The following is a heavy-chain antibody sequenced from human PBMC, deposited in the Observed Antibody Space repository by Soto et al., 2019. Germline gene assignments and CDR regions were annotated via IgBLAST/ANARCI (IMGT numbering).Heavy chain of an antibody. Sequence: PGGSLRLSCAAAGFTFSSNDMNWVRQAPGKGLEWVSNISSRSSPIYYADSVRGRFTISRDNAKNTLYLQMNGFRAEDTAVYYCARDPFGATTYWGQGTLVTVSS. CDR2: ISSRSSPI. CDR3: ARDPFGATTY. D-gene: IGHD1-26*01. V-gene: IGHV3-48*01. J-gene: IGHJ4*02. CDR1: GFTFSSND.